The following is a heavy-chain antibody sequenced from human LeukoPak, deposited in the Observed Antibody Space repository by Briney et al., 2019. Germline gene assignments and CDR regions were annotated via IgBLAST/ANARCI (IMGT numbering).Heavy chain of an antibody. CDR1: GDSVSSNSAA. Sequence: SQTLSLTCAISGDSVSSNSAAWNWIRQSPSRGLEWLGRTYYRSKWYNDYAVSVKSRITINPDTSKNQFSLQLNSVTPEDTAVYYCARVLQTGTTNSINWFDPWGQGTLVTVSS. V-gene: IGHV6-1*01. CDR3: ARVLQTGTTNSINWFDP. J-gene: IGHJ5*02. CDR2: TYYRSKWYN. D-gene: IGHD1-7*01.